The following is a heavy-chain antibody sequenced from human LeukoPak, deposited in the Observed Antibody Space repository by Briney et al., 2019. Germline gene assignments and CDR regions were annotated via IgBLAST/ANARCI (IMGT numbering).Heavy chain of an antibody. CDR2: IWYDGSNK. CDR1: GFTFSSYG. V-gene: IGHV3-33*01. D-gene: IGHD3-10*01. Sequence: GGSLRLSCAASGFTFSSYGMHWVRQAPGKGLEWVAVIWYDGSNKYYADSVKGRLTISRDNSKNTLYLQMNSLRAEDTAVYYCAGYGSGFDGMDVWGKGTTVTVSS. CDR3: AGYGSGFDGMDV. J-gene: IGHJ6*04.